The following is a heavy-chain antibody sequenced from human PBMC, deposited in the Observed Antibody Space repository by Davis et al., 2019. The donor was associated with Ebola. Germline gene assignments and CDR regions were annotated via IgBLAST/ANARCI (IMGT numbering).Heavy chain of an antibody. D-gene: IGHD5-18*01. CDR2: IYYSGST. V-gene: IGHV4-31*03. J-gene: IGHJ6*02. CDR3: ARRRGYSYGYPPYYYYGMDV. CDR1: GGSISSGGYY. Sequence: PSETLSLTCTVSGGSISSGGYYWSWIRQHPGKGLEWIGYIYYSGSTYYNPSLKSRVTISVDTSKNQFSLKLSSVTAADTAVYYCARRRGYSYGYPPYYYYGMDVWGQGTTVTVSS.